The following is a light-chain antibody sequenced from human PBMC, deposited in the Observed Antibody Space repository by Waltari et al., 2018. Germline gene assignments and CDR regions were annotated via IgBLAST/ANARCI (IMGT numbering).Light chain of an antibody. V-gene: IGLV1-40*01. J-gene: IGLJ2*01. Sequence: QSVLTQPPSMSGAPGQRVTISCTGSSSNIGAGYDVHWYQRLPGAAPQVIIYDNNNRLSGVPDRFFGSKSGTSATLAITGLQAEDEADYYCQSYDTSLNAVFGGGTKLTVL. CDR3: QSYDTSLNAV. CDR2: DNN. CDR1: SSNIGAGYD.